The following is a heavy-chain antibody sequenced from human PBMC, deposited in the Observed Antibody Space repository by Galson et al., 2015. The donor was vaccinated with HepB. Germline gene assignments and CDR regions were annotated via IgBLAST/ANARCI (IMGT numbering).Heavy chain of an antibody. J-gene: IGHJ1*01. D-gene: IGHD2-2*01. V-gene: IGHV1-3*01. CDR3: ASVRYCSSTSCYEGYFQH. CDR2: INAGNGNT. Sequence: SVKVSCKASGYTFTSYAMHWVRQAPGQRLKWMGWINAGNGNTKYSQKFQGRVTITRDTSASTAYMELSSLRSEDTAVYYCASVRYCSSTSCYEGYFQHWGQGTLVTVSS. CDR1: GYTFTSYA.